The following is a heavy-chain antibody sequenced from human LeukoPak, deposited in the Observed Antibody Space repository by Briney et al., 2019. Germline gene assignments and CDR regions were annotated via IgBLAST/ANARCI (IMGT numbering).Heavy chain of an antibody. Sequence: PSETLSLTCAVYDGSFGDYYWSWIRQPPGKGLEWIGEINHSGSTNYNPSLKSRVTISVDTSKNQFSLKLSSVTAADTAVYYCARRRRIVGATPGAFDIWGQGTMVTVSS. V-gene: IGHV4-34*01. CDR3: ARRRRIVGATPGAFDI. CDR2: INHSGST. CDR1: DGSFGDYY. D-gene: IGHD1-26*01. J-gene: IGHJ3*02.